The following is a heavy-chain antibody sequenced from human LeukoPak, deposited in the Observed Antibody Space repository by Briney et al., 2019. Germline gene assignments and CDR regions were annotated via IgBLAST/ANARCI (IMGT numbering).Heavy chain of an antibody. D-gene: IGHD3-10*01. CDR2: VNPYNDKT. V-gene: IGHV1-8*03. J-gene: IGHJ6*03. Sequence: GASVKVSCKASGYTFNTFDINWVRQATGQGPEWMGWVNPYNDKTVYAPKFQGRVSISSNNSINTAYMEFSGLKSDDTAVYFCARGRRLRGVTSRPIYYYYYMDVWGGGTTATVSS. CDR3: ARGRRLRGVTSRPIYYYYYMDV. CDR1: GYTFNTFD.